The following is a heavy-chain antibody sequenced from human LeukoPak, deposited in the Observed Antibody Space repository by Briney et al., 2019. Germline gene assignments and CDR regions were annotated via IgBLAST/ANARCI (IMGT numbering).Heavy chain of an antibody. V-gene: IGHV4-61*02. CDR2: IYTSGST. Sequence: SQTLSLTCTVSGGSISSGSYYWSWIRQPAGKGLEWIGRIYTSGSTDYNPSLKSRVTISVDTSKNQFSLKLSSVTAADTAVYYCARDPEDGLGAFDIWGQGTMVTVSS. J-gene: IGHJ3*02. CDR1: GGSISSGSYY. D-gene: IGHD3/OR15-3a*01. CDR3: ARDPEDGLGAFDI.